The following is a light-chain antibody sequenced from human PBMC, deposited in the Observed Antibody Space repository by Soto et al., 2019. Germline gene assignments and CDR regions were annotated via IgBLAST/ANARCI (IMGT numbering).Light chain of an antibody. Sequence: EIVWTQSPGTLSLTPGERATLSCRASQSVSNNYLAWYQQKPGQAHRLLIYGASTRATGIPDRFSGSGSGTEFTLTISSLQSEDFAVYYCQQYNNWPTFGQGTKVDI. J-gene: IGKJ1*01. CDR1: QSVSNN. V-gene: IGKV3-15*01. CDR2: GAS. CDR3: QQYNNWPT.